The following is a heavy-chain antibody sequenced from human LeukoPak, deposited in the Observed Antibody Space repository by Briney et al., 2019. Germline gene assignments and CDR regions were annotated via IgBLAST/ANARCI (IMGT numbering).Heavy chain of an antibody. CDR2: IWYDGTTK. CDR1: GFTCSSYA. Sequence: GGSLRLSCAASGFTCSSYAMHWVRQAPVKGLEWVAVIWYDGTTKYYADSVKGRFTISSDNSKNSVYLQMNSLRAEDTAVYYCARGDYYYDNSGYYDRYYFDYWGQGTLVTVSS. CDR3: ARGDYYYDNSGYYDRYYFDY. J-gene: IGHJ4*02. D-gene: IGHD3-22*01. V-gene: IGHV3-33*01.